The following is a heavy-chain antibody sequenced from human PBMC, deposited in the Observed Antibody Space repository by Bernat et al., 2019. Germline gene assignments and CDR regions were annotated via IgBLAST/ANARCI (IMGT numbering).Heavy chain of an antibody. J-gene: IGHJ4*02. CDR1: GFTFSSYG. D-gene: IGHD6-13*01. V-gene: IGHV3-30*18. CDR3: AKDYQQLVLDY. CDR2: ISYDGSNK. Sequence: QVQLVESGGGVVQPGRSLRLSCAASGFTFSSYGMHWVRQAPGKGLEGVSVISYDGSNKCYADSVKGRFTSSRDNYKNTLYLQMNSMRDEETAVYYCAKDYQQLVLDYWGQGTLVTVSS.